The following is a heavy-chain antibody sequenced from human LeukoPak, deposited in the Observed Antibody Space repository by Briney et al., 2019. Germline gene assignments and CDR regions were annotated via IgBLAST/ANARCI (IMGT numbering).Heavy chain of an antibody. J-gene: IGHJ3*02. CDR1: GYSFINYW. CDR3: ARQRGSIDAFDI. Sequence: GESLKISCKGSGYSFINYWIAWVRQIPGKGLEWMGIIYPGDSDTRYSSSFQGQVSISADKSISTAYLQWSSLKASDTAMYYCARQRGSIDAFDIWGQGTMVTVSS. CDR2: IYPGDSDT. V-gene: IGHV5-51*01. D-gene: IGHD1-26*01.